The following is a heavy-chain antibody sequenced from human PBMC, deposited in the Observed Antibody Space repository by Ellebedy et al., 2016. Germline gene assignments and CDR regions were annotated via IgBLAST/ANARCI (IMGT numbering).Heavy chain of an antibody. CDR1: GFTYSAYD. Sequence: GESLKISXAASGFTYSAYDMSWVRQAPGKGLEWVALISSSGGRAYYADSVRGRFTISRDNSKNTLYLEMNALRVEDTAVYYCAKDGEDYGGNSAFDYWGQGTLVTVSS. D-gene: IGHD4-23*01. J-gene: IGHJ4*02. CDR3: AKDGEDYGGNSAFDY. CDR2: ISSSGGRA. V-gene: IGHV3-23*01.